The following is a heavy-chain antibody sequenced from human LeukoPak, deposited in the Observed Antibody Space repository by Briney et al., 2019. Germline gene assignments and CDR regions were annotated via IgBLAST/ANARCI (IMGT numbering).Heavy chain of an antibody. CDR3: ARDLGIVVIPTAMLRGWFDP. CDR1: GGTFSSYA. Sequence: ASVKVSCKASGGTFSSYAISWVRQAPGQGLEWMGGIIPIFGTANYAQKFQGRVTITADESTSIVYLQLCSLRSEDTAVYYCARDLGIVVIPTAMLRGWFDPWGQGTLVTVSS. V-gene: IGHV1-69*01. CDR2: IIPIFGTA. D-gene: IGHD2-2*01. J-gene: IGHJ5*02.